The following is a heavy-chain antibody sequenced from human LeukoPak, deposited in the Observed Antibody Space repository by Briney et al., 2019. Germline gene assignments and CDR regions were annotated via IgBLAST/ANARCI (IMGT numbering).Heavy chain of an antibody. D-gene: IGHD6-6*01. Sequence: PSETLSLTCTVSGGSISSYYWSWIRQPPGKGQEWIGYIYYSGSTNYNPSLKSRVTISVDTSKNQFSLKLSSVTAADTAVYYCARGMYSSSSDFGYWGQGTLVTVSA. CDR3: ARGMYSSSSDFGY. V-gene: IGHV4-59*01. CDR1: GGSISSYY. CDR2: IYYSGST. J-gene: IGHJ4*02.